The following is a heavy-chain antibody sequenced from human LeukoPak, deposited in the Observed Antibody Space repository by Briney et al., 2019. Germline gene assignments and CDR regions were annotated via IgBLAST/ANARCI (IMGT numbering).Heavy chain of an antibody. CDR1: GYTFTTHG. V-gene: IGHV1-8*01. D-gene: IGHD7-27*01. Sequence: ASVKVSCKASGYTFTTHGISWVRQATGQGLEWLGWMSPNSGDTGYAQKFQGRVTMTSDSSISTAYMELSSLRSEDTAIYYCVRTPPNWGFDYWGQGTLVTVSS. CDR2: MSPNSGDT. J-gene: IGHJ4*02. CDR3: VRTPPNWGFDY.